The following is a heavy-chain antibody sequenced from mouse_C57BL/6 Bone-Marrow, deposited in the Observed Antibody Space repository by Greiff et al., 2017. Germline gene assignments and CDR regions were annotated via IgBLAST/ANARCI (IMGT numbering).Heavy chain of an antibody. J-gene: IGHJ1*03. CDR1: GYSITSGYY. CDR2: ISYDGSN. CDR3: ARILHYYGSSPWYFDV. V-gene: IGHV3-6*01. D-gene: IGHD1-1*01. Sequence: VQLKESGPGLVKPSQSLSLTCSVTGYSITSGYYWNWIRQFPGNKLEWMGYISYDGSNNYNPSLKNRISITRDTSKNQFFLKLNSVTTEDTATYYCARILHYYGSSPWYFDVWGTGTTVTVAS.